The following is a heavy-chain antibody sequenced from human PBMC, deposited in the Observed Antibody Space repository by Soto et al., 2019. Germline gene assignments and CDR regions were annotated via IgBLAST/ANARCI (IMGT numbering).Heavy chain of an antibody. J-gene: IGHJ6*02. D-gene: IGHD1-26*01. V-gene: IGHV3-30*03. CDR3: ARDRAGAQYGSDV. CDR1: GFAFSSYG. Sequence: GGSLRLSCAASGFAFSSYGMHWVRQAPGKGLEWVAVIAYDGGNKNYVDSVKGRFTVSRDNSKNTVYLQMDSLRDEDTAVYYCARDRAGAQYGSDVWGQGTTVTVSS. CDR2: IAYDGGNK.